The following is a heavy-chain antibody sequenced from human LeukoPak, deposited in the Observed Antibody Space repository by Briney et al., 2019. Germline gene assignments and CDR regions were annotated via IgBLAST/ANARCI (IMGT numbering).Heavy chain of an antibody. D-gene: IGHD3-10*01. Sequence: SETLSLTCAVYGGSFSGYYWSWIRQPPGKGLEWIGEINHSGSTNYNPSLKSRVTISVDTSKNQFSLKLSSLTAADTAVYYCARLSLQGRMGYDGSGRYYSLYFDYWGQGTLVTVSS. CDR1: GGSFSGYY. J-gene: IGHJ4*02. V-gene: IGHV4-34*01. CDR3: ARLSLQGRMGYDGSGRYYSLYFDY. CDR2: INHSGST.